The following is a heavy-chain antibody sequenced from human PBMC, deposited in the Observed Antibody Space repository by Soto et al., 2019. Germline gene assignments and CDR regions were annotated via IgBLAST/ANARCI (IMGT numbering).Heavy chain of an antibody. D-gene: IGHD6-19*01. CDR2: IYDTETT. V-gene: IGHV4-30-4*01. CDR3: ASQRYSTGLSEY. Sequence: LSLGSALCGDSMFSGVFAGTWISKKPGKGMEWIGYIYDTETTYYNPSLKSRVTISVDMSRSQFFLKLTSVTAAVSAVYYGASQRYSTGLSEYLGQGTPVTVSS. J-gene: IGHJ4*02. CDR1: GDSMFSGVFA.